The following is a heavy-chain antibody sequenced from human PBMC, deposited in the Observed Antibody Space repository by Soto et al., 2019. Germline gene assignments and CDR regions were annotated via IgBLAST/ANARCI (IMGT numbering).Heavy chain of an antibody. D-gene: IGHD4-17*01. Sequence: SETLSLTCTVSDGSVSSGSYYWSWIRQPPGKGLEWIGYIYYSGSTDYNPTLKNRVTISVDTSKNQFSLKLSSVTAADTAVYYCARDRMVTTLYYYYGMDVWGQGTTVTVSS. CDR2: IYYSGST. CDR3: ARDRMVTTLYYYYGMDV. J-gene: IGHJ6*02. V-gene: IGHV4-61*01. CDR1: DGSVSSGSYY.